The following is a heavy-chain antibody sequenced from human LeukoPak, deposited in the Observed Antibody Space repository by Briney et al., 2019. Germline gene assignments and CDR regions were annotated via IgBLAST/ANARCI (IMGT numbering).Heavy chain of an antibody. D-gene: IGHD6-6*01. V-gene: IGHV4-4*07. CDR3: ARGVEYSSSSFFDY. J-gene: IGHJ4*02. CDR2: IYTSGST. CDR1: GGSISSYY. Sequence: PSDTLSLTCTVSGGSISSYYWNWIRQPAGKGMKWIGRIYTSGSTNYNYSPSLKSRVTISVDTSKNQYSLKLSSVTAADTAVYYCARGVEYSSSSFFDYWGQGTLVTVSS.